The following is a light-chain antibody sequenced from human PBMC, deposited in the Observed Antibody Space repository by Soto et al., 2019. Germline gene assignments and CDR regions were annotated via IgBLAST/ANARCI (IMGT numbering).Light chain of an antibody. CDR2: YVY. V-gene: IGLV2-14*03. CDR3: TSYTRRTPFYV. J-gene: IGLJ1*01. Sequence: QSALTQPASVSGSPGQSIAISCTGVRTDVDGYDYVSWYQQQPGQAPQLIIYYVYTRPPGVSHRFSGSKSGDTASLTISGLQAEDEADSSCTSYTRRTPFYVSGTGTKVTVL. CDR1: RTDVDGYDY.